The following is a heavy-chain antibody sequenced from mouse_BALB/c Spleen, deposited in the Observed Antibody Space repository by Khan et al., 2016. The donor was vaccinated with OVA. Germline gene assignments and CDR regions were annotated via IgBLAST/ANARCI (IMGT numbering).Heavy chain of an antibody. CDR2: INTYTGKP. V-gene: IGHV9-1*02. J-gene: IGHJ1*01. CDR1: GYTFTNYG. CDR3: ARSSSDGYADF. Sequence: QIQLVQSGPELKKPGETVKISCKASGYTFTNYGMNWVKQTPGKGLKWMGWINTYTGKPTYGDDFKGRFALSLETSASTAYLQINTLINEDMATYFCARSSSDGYADFWGAGTTVTVSS. D-gene: IGHD1-3*01.